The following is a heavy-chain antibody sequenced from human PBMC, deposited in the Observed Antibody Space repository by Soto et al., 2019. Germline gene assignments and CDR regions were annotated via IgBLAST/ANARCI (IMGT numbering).Heavy chain of an antibody. D-gene: IGHD3-22*01. CDR3: ARAHYYDSSGGGHDAFDI. Sequence: PGGSLRLSCAASGFTFSKYALTWVRQAPGKGLEWVAVISYDGSNKYYADSVKGRFTISRDNSKNTLYLQMNSLRAEDTAVYYCARAHYYDSSGGGHDAFDIWGQGTMVTVSS. CDR2: ISYDGSNK. CDR1: GFTFSKYA. V-gene: IGHV3-30-3*01. J-gene: IGHJ3*02.